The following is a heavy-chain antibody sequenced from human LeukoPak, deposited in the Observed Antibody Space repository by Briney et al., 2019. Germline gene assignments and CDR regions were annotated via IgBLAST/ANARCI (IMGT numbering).Heavy chain of an antibody. V-gene: IGHV3-15*01. CDR2: IKSKSDGGTT. CDR1: GFTFNNAR. Sequence: GGSLRLSCSASGFTFNNARMSWVRQAPGKGLEWVGRIKSKSDGGTTDYAGPVKGRFTISRDDSKNPLYLQMNSLKTEDTAVYFCATEYYGAYNFWGQGTLVTVSS. D-gene: IGHD4-17*01. CDR3: ATEYYGAYNF. J-gene: IGHJ4*02.